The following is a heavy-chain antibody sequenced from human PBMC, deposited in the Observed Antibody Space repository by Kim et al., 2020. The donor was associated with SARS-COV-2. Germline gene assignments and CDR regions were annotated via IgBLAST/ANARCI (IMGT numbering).Heavy chain of an antibody. Sequence: DSLKGLLTISRDNAKNSLYLQMNILRADDTAVYYCARVSLGSSSWYYFDYWGQGTLVTVSS. D-gene: IGHD6-13*01. CDR3: ARVSLGSSSWYYFDY. V-gene: IGHV3-11*05. J-gene: IGHJ4*02.